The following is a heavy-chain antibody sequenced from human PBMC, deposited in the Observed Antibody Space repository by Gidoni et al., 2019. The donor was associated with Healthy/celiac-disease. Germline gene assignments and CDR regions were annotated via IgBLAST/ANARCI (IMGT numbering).Heavy chain of an antibody. V-gene: IGHV1-2*02. J-gene: IGHJ4*02. CDR1: VYTFTGYY. CDR2: INPNSGGT. Sequence: QVQLVQSGAEAKKPGASVKVYCKASVYTFTGYYMHWVRQAPGQGLEWRGWINPNSGGTKYTKKFQGRDTMTRDTSISTAYMELSRLRSDSTAVYYCARERRDTAMDAGADYWGQGTLVTVSS. CDR3: ARERRDTAMDAGADY. D-gene: IGHD5-18*01.